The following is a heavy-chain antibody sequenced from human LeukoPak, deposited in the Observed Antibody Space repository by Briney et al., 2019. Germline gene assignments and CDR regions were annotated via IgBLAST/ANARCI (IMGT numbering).Heavy chain of an antibody. D-gene: IGHD3-22*01. CDR1: GFTFSNYA. CDR3: ATDREGDPSCYYLV. V-gene: IGHV3-23*01. J-gene: IGHJ4*02. Sequence: PGGSLRLSCAASGFTFSNYAMSWVRQAPGKGLEWVSGISGSGGSTYYADSVRGRFTISRDNSKNTLFLQMNSLRAEDSAVYYCATDREGDPSCYYLVGGQGTLITVSS. CDR2: ISGSGGST.